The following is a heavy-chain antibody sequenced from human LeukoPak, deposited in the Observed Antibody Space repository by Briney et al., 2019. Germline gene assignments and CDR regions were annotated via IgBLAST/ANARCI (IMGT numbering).Heavy chain of an antibody. CDR2: MNPNSGNT. Sequence: ASVKVSCKASGYTFTSYDINWVRQATGQGLEWMGWMNPNSGNTGYAQKFQGRVTMTRNTSISTAYMELSSLRSEDTAVYYCASTQRGYSYGFVKNDAFDIWGQGTMVTVSS. D-gene: IGHD5-18*01. J-gene: IGHJ3*02. CDR3: ASTQRGYSYGFVKNDAFDI. CDR1: GYTFTSYD. V-gene: IGHV1-8*01.